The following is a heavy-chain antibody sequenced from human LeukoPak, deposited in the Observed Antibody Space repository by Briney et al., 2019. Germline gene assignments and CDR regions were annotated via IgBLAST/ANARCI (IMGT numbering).Heavy chain of an antibody. V-gene: IGHV3-7*01. D-gene: IGHD3-22*01. Sequence: GGSLRLSCAASGFTFSSYWMSWVRQAPGKGLEWVANIKQDGSEKYYVDSVKGRFTISRDNAKNSLYLQMNSLRAEDTAVYYCARDAYYYDRSGYPSAFDIWGQGTMVTVSS. CDR2: IKQDGSEK. CDR3: ARDAYYYDRSGYPSAFDI. CDR1: GFTFSSYW. J-gene: IGHJ3*02.